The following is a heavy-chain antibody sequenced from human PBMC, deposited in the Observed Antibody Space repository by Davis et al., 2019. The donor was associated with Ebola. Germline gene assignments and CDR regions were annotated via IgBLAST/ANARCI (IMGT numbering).Heavy chain of an antibody. CDR3: ARLVMVRGVIMRYNPNYYYYGMDV. CDR2: IYPSDSDT. CDR1: GYSFTNYW. V-gene: IGHV5-51*01. D-gene: IGHD3-10*01. Sequence: KVSCKGSGYSFTNYWIAWVRQMPGKGLECMGLIYPSDSDTRYSPSFQGQVIISADQSISTAYLQWNSLQASDTAVYYCARLVMVRGVIMRYNPNYYYYGMDVWGQGTTVTVSS. J-gene: IGHJ6*02.